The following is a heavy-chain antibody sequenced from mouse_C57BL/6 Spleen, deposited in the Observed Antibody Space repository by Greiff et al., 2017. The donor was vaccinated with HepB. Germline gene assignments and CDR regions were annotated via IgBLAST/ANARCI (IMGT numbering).Heavy chain of an antibody. CDR1: GYTFTSYG. D-gene: IGHD2-5*01. CDR3: ADGGYYSNYDAMDY. J-gene: IGHJ4*01. V-gene: IGHV1-81*01. Sequence: QVQLQQSGAELARPGASVKLSCKASGYTFTSYGISWVKQRTGQGLEWIGEIYPRSGNTYYNEKFKGKATLTADKSSSTAYMELRSLTSEDSAVYFCADGGYYSNYDAMDYWGQGTSVTVSS. CDR2: IYPRSGNT.